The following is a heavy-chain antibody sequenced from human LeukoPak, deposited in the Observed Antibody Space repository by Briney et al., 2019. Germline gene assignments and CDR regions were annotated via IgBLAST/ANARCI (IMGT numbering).Heavy chain of an antibody. CDR1: GGSISSYY. V-gene: IGHV4-34*01. CDR2: INHSGST. J-gene: IGHJ4*02. D-gene: IGHD3-10*01. CDR3: ARYGSGSYYNRAFDY. Sequence: SETLSLTCTVSGGSISSYYWSWIRQPPGKGLEWIGEINHSGSTNYNPSLKSRVTISVDTSKNQFSLKLSSVTAADTAVYYCARYGSGSYYNRAFDYWGQGALVAVSS.